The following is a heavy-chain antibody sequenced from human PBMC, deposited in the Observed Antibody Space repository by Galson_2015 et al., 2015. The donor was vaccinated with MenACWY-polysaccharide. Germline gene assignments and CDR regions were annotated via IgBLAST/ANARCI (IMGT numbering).Heavy chain of an antibody. Sequence: SETLSLTCTVSGGSISSSSYYWGWIRQPPGKGLEWIGSIYYSGSTYYNPSLKSRVTISVDTSKNQFSLKLSSVTAADTAVYYCAKVAGKYFDYWGQGTLVTVSS. V-gene: IGHV4-39*01. CDR1: GGSISSSSYY. CDR3: AKVAGKYFDY. D-gene: IGHD6-19*01. CDR2: IYYSGST. J-gene: IGHJ4*02.